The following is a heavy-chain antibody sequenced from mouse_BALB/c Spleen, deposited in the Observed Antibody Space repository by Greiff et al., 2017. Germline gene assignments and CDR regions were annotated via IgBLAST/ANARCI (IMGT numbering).Heavy chain of an antibody. J-gene: IGHJ4*01. CDR3: ARSPYYYCSSYVSPYAMDY. D-gene: IGHD1-1*01. V-gene: IGHV14-3*02. CDR1: GFNIKDTY. CDR2: IDPANGNT. Sequence: VQLKESGAELVKPGASVKLSCTASGFNIKDTYMRRVKQRPEQGLEWIGRIDPANGNTKYDPKFQGKATITADTSSNTAYLQLSSLTSEDTAVYYCARSPYYYCSSYVSPYAMDYWGQGTSVTVSS.